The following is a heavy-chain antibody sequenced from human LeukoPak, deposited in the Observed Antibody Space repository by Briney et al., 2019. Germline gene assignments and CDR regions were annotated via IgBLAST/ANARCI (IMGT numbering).Heavy chain of an antibody. J-gene: IGHJ4*02. CDR3: ARAGYSSGWYACY. D-gene: IGHD6-19*01. Sequence: GRSLRLSCAASGFTFSSYAMHWVRQAPGKGLEWVAVISYDGSNKYYADSVKGRFTISRDNSKNTLYLQMNSLRAEDTAVYCCARAGYSSGWYACYWGQGTLVTVSS. V-gene: IGHV3-30*04. CDR2: ISYDGSNK. CDR1: GFTFSSYA.